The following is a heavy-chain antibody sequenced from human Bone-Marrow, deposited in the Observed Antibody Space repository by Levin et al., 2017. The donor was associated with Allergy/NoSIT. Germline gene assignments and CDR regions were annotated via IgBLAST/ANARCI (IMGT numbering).Heavy chain of an antibody. Sequence: ASVKVSCKASGYIFTAHYMHWVRQAPGQGLEWVGRINPNSGDTDYAQQFQGRVTMTRDTSISTVHMDLSRLRSDDTAVYYCARTDYAFGYYMDVWGAGTTVTVSS. D-gene: IGHD4-17*01. CDR3: ARTDYAFGYYMDV. CDR1: GYIFTAHY. V-gene: IGHV1-2*06. CDR2: INPNSGDT. J-gene: IGHJ6*03.